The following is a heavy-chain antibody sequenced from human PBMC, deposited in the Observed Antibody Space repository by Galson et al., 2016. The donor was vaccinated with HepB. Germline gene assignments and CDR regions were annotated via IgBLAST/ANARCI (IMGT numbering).Heavy chain of an antibody. J-gene: IGHJ4*02. CDR2: IKQAGSDK. Sequence: SLRLSCAASGFTFSSDWMSWVRQAPGKGLEWVANIKQAGSDKYYVDSVKGRFTISRDNAKNSLYLQMNSLRAEDTAVYYCASWWQTPASYFDYWGQGTRVTVSS. CDR3: ASWWQTPASYFDY. CDR1: GFTFSSDW. V-gene: IGHV3-7*01. D-gene: IGHD2-8*02.